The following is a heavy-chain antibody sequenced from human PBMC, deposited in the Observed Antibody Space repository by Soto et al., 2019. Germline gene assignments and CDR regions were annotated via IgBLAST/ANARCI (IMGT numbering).Heavy chain of an antibody. V-gene: IGHV1-69*01. CDR2: IILMLGTA. D-gene: IGHD3-22*01. Sequence: QVQLVQSGAEVKKPGSSVKVSCKASGGSFIRHATSWVRQAPGQGLEWMGGIILMLGTANYAQKFQGRITITADESTSTAYMEPNSLRSEDTAVYYCARLGHYYDSSGYYWGQGSLLTVSS. CDR1: GGSFIRHA. J-gene: IGHJ4*02. CDR3: ARLGHYYDSSGYY.